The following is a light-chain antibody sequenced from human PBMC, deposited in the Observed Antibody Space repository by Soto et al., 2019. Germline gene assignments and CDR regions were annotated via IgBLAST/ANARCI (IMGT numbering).Light chain of an antibody. Sequence: EIVLTQSPGTLSFSPGERATLTCRASQSVTTNYLAWFQQKPGQAPRLLIYGASSRATGIPDRFSGSGSGTDFTLTISRLEPEDFAVYYCQQYNKWPPLTFGGGTKVEIK. CDR2: GAS. CDR1: QSVTTNY. CDR3: QQYNKWPPLT. V-gene: IGKV3-20*01. J-gene: IGKJ4*01.